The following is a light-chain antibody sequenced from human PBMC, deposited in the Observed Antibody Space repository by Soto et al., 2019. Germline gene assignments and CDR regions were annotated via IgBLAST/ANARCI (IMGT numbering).Light chain of an antibody. CDR2: EDN. V-gene: IGLV2-23*01. CDR1: RSDVGGYTL. Sequence: QSVLAQPASVSGSPGQSITISCTGTRSDVGGYTLVSWFQQYPGKAPKLMIYEDNXRPXGVSDRFSGSKSGNTASLTISGXXXXXXXDYYCCSYAGSSSVLFGGGTKLTVL. J-gene: IGLJ2*01. CDR3: CSYAGSSSVL.